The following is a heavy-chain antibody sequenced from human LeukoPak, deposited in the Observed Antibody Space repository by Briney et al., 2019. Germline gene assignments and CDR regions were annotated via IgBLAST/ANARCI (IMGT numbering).Heavy chain of an antibody. CDR3: TRGVEMTTISPYY. Sequence: PGRSLRLSCAVSGFSFSDYSISWFRQAPGKGLEWVGLIRNRTYGGTTEYAASVKGRFTILRDDSTSIAYLQMNSLKTEDTAMYYCTRGVEMTTISPYYWGQGTLVTVSS. CDR1: GFSFSDYS. J-gene: IGHJ4*02. CDR2: IRNRTYGGTT. V-gene: IGHV3-49*03. D-gene: IGHD5-24*01.